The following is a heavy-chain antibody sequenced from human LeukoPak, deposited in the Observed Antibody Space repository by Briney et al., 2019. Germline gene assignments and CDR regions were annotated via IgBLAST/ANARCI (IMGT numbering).Heavy chain of an antibody. J-gene: IGHJ4*02. CDR2: IYYSGDT. D-gene: IGHD3-22*01. CDR3: ARLYDSSGRTPN. V-gene: IGHV4-39*07. CDR1: GGSISSSNYY. Sequence: SETLSLTCTVSGGSISSSNYYWGWIRQPPGKGLEWIGSIYYSGDTYYNPSLKSRVTISIDTSKNQFSLKLSSVTAADTAVYYCARLYDSSGRTPNWGQGTLVTVSS.